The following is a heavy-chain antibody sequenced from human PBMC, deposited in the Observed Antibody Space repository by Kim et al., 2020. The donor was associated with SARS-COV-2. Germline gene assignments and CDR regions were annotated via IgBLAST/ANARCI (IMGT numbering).Heavy chain of an antibody. D-gene: IGHD3-10*01. V-gene: IGHV2-5*01. CDR2: IYWNDDK. J-gene: IGHJ5*02. CDR3: AHSGHGYPSAGLLWFGESKTKGWFDP. Sequence: SGPTLVKPTPTLTLTCTFSGFSLRTSGVGVGWIRQPPGKALEWLELIYWNDDKRYSPSLKSRLTITKDTSKNQVVLTMTNMDPVDTATYYCAHSGHGYPSAGLLWFGESKTKGWFDPWGQGTLVTVSS. CDR1: GFSLRTSGVG.